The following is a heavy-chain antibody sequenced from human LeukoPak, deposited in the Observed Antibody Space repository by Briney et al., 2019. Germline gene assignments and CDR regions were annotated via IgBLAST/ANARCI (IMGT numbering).Heavy chain of an antibody. J-gene: IGHJ4*02. CDR3: ARDWEAAGYFDY. CDR2: ISYDGSNK. Sequence: PGRSLRLSCAASGFTFSSYAMHWVRQAPGQGLEPLAVISYDGSNKYYADSVKGRFTISRDNSKNTLYLQMNSLRAEDTAVYYCARDWEAAGYFDYWGQGTLVTVSS. CDR1: GFTFSSYA. D-gene: IGHD6-25*01. V-gene: IGHV3-30*04.